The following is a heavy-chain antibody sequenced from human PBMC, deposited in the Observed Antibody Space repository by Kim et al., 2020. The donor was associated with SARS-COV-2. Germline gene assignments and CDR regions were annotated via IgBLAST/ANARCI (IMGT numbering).Heavy chain of an antibody. J-gene: IGHJ4*02. V-gene: IGHV4-30-2*04. CDR3: ARDYPGIAAAGG. D-gene: IGHD6-13*01. Sequence: YYNPSLKSRVTISVDTSKNQFSLKLSSVTAADTAVYYCARDYPGIAAAGGWGQGTLVTVSS.